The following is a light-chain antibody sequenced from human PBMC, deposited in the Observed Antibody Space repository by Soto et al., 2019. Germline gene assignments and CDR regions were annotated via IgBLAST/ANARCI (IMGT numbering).Light chain of an antibody. Sequence: QSALTQPASVSGSPGQSITISCTGTSSDVGGYNYVSWYQQHPGKAPKLMIYDVSNRPSGVSNRFSGSKSGNTASLTISWRQAEDEADYYCSSYTSSSTPYVFGTGTKVTVL. V-gene: IGLV2-14*01. J-gene: IGLJ1*01. CDR1: SSDVGGYNY. CDR3: SSYTSSSTPYV. CDR2: DVS.